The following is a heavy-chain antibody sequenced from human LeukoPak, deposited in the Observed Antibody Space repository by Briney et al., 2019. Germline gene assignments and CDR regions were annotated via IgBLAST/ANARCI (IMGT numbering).Heavy chain of an antibody. CDR1: GYTLTELA. J-gene: IGHJ4*02. V-gene: IGHV1-24*01. CDR2: FDPEYGET. CDR3: GRGSSWYVDY. D-gene: IGHD6-13*01. Sequence: ASVKVSCKVSGYTLTELAMHWVRQAPGKRFEWMGGFDPEYGETIYAQKFQGRVTMTGDTSTDTAYMELSSLRSEDTAVYYCGRGSSWYVDYWGQGTLVTVSS.